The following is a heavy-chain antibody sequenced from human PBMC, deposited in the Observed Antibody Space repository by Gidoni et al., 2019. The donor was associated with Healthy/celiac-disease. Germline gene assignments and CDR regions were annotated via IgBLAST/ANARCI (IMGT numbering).Heavy chain of an antibody. Sequence: QVQLQESGPGLVKPSETLSLTCTVSGGSVSSGSYYWSWIRQPPGKGLEWIGYIYYSGSTNYNPSRKSRVTISVDTSKNQFSLKLSSVTAADTAVYYCARVYYDYVWGSYRYVDYWGQGTLVTVSS. CDR2: IYYSGST. CDR1: GGSVSSGSYY. CDR3: ARVYYDYVWGSYRYVDY. V-gene: IGHV4-61*01. D-gene: IGHD3-16*02. J-gene: IGHJ4*02.